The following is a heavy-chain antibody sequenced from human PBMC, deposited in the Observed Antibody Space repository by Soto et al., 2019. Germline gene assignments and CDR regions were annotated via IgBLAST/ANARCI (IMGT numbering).Heavy chain of an antibody. CDR2: IYYSGST. CDR1: GGSISSYY. V-gene: IGHV4-59*01. Sequence: SETLSLTCTVSGGSISSYYWSWIRQPPGKGLEWIGYIYYSGSTNYNPSLKSRVTISVDTSKNQFSLKLSSVTAADTAVYYCARDPGYDSSGYIPRAFDIWGQGTMVTVSS. CDR3: ARDPGYDSSGYIPRAFDI. J-gene: IGHJ3*02. D-gene: IGHD3-22*01.